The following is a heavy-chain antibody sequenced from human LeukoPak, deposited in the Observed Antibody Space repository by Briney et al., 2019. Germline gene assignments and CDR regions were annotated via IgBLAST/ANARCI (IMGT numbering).Heavy chain of an antibody. CDR1: GYFISSGYY. V-gene: IGHV4-38-2*01. J-gene: IGHJ4*02. CDR2: IYHSGST. Sequence: SETLSLTCAVSGYFISSGYYWGWIRRPPGKGLEYIGSIYHSGSTYYNPSLKSRVTISVDTSKNQFSLKLSSVTAADTAVYYCARFVGAAATSHVDYWGQGTLVTVSS. CDR3: ARFVGAAATSHVDY. D-gene: IGHD2-15*01.